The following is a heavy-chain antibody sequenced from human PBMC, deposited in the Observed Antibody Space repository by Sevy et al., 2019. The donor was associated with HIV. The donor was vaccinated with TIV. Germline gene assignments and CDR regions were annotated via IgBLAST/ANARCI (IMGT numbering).Heavy chain of an antibody. J-gene: IGHJ4*02. CDR3: ARDLEFYDYGDYGPAFMPDY. CDR2: IWFDGSNT. V-gene: IGHV3-33*01. CDR1: GFTFSTYG. Sequence: GGSLRLSCAASGFTFSTYGMHWVRQAPGKGPEWVAVIWFDGSNTYYADSVKGRFTISRDIAKNTLHLQMNSLRAEETAVYYCARDLEFYDYGDYGPAFMPDYWGQGTLVTVSS. D-gene: IGHD4-17*01.